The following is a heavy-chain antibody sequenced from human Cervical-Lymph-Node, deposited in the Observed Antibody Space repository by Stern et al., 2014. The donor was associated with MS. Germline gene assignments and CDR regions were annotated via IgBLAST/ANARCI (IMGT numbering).Heavy chain of an antibody. Sequence: QLQLQESGPGLVKPSQTLSLTCTVSGGSISSGSYYWSWIRQPAGKGLEXIGRIYTSGSTNYNPSLKSRVTISVNTSKTNFPLKWSSVTAADTAVYYCARGTVVTAINAEYFQHWGQGTLVTVSS. CDR3: ARGTVVTAINAEYFQH. V-gene: IGHV4-61*02. J-gene: IGHJ1*01. CDR2: IYTSGST. D-gene: IGHD2-21*02. CDR1: GGSISSGSYY.